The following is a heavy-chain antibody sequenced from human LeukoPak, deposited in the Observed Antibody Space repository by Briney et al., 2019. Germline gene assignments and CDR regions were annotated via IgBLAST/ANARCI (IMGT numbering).Heavy chain of an antibody. D-gene: IGHD2-21*01. CDR1: GNSISSYY. CDR3: ARMMDIAWGMDV. Sequence: SETLSLTCTVSGNSISSYYWSWIRQPPGQVLVWIGHIYDSGSTKYNPSLKSRVTISVDTSKNQFSLKLTSVTAADTAVYYCARMMDIAWGMDVWGQGTTVTVSS. CDR2: IYDSGST. J-gene: IGHJ6*02. V-gene: IGHV4-59*01.